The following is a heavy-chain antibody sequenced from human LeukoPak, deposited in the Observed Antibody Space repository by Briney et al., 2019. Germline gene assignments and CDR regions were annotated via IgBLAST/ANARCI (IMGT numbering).Heavy chain of an antibody. J-gene: IGHJ4*02. D-gene: IGHD4-23*01. Sequence: GGSLRLSCAASGFTVSSNYMSWVRQAPGRGLEWVSVTYSGGSTYYADSVKGRFTISRDNSKNTLYLQMNSLRAEDTAVYYCARALGGNTGYWGQGTLVTVSS. CDR3: ARALGGNTGY. V-gene: IGHV3-66*01. CDR2: TYSGGST. CDR1: GFTVSSNY.